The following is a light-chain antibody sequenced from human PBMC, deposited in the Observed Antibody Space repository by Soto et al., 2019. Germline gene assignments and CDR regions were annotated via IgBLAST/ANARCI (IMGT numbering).Light chain of an antibody. V-gene: IGKV3-20*01. CDR2: GAS. CDR3: QQYGSSPRT. J-gene: IGKJ2*01. Sequence: EIVLTQSPGTLSLSPGERATLSCRASQSVSSSYLAWYQQTPGQAPRLLIYGASSRATGIPDRFSDSGSGTDFTLTISRLEPEDFAVYYCQQYGSSPRTFGQGTKLEIK. CDR1: QSVSSSY.